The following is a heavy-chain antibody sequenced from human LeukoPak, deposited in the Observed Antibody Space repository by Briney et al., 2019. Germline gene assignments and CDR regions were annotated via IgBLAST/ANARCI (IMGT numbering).Heavy chain of an antibody. Sequence: GASVKVSCKASGYTFTSYYMHWVRQAPGQGLEWMGWINPNSGGTNYAQKFQGRVTMTRDTSISTAYMELSSLRSEDTAVYYCARLYCSSTSCYGDYWGQGTLVTVSS. D-gene: IGHD2-2*01. CDR1: GYTFTSYY. V-gene: IGHV1-2*02. J-gene: IGHJ4*02. CDR3: ARLYCSSTSCYGDY. CDR2: INPNSGGT.